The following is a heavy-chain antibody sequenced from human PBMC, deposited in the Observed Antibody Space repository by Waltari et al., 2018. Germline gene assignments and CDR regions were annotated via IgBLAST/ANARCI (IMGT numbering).Heavy chain of an antibody. Sequence: EVQLLESGGGLVQPGGSLRLSCPAAGFLLSNSDVHWVRQAPGKGLVWVSGVTADGRSIFYADSVRGRFTVSRDNSKSTLYLQMNSLRADDTAVYYCVKERGITSSPENYFDSWGQGTLVTVSS. V-gene: IGHV3-23*01. J-gene: IGHJ4*02. D-gene: IGHD3-10*01. CDR1: GFLLSNSD. CDR3: VKERGITSSPENYFDS. CDR2: VTADGRSI.